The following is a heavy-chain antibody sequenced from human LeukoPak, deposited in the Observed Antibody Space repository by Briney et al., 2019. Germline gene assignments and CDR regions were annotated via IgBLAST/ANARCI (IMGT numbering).Heavy chain of an antibody. D-gene: IGHD2-2*01. Sequence: SVKVSCKAPGGTFSSYAISWVRQAPGQGLEWMGGIIPIFGTANYAQKFQGRVTITADESTSTAYMELSSLRSEDTAVYYCARDACSSTSCPQDWGQGTLVTVSS. CDR2: IIPIFGTA. J-gene: IGHJ4*02. V-gene: IGHV1-69*01. CDR1: GGTFSSYA. CDR3: ARDACSSTSCPQD.